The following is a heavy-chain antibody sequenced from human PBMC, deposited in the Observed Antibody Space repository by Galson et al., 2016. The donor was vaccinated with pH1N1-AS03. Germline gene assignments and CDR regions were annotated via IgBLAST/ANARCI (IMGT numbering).Heavy chain of an antibody. CDR3: ARDLGELLGWFDP. CDR2: IYYSGST. V-gene: IGHV4-59*01. D-gene: IGHD1-26*01. J-gene: IGHJ5*02. CDR1: GGSISNYY. Sequence: ETLSLTCTVSGGSISNYYWTWIRQPPGKGLEWIGYIYYSGSTNYNPSLKSRVAISVDTSKNQFSLKLGAVTAADTAVYYCARDLGELLGWFDPWGQGTLVTVSS.